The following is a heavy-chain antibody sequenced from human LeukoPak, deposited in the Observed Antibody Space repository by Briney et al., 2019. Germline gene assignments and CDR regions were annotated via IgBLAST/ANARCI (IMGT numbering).Heavy chain of an antibody. V-gene: IGHV3-23*01. J-gene: IGHJ4*02. CDR3: ARGSYSISN. Sequence: GGSLRLSCAASGFTFSSYAMSWVRQAPGKGLEWVSEISGSGGNTYYADSVKGRFTISRDNSKNMLYLQMNSLRAEDTALYYCARGSYSISNWGQGTLVTVSS. CDR1: GFTFSSYA. D-gene: IGHD4-11*01. CDR2: ISGSGGNT.